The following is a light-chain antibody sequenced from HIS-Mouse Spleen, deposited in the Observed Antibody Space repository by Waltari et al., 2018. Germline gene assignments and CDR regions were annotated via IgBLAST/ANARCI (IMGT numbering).Light chain of an antibody. CDR2: EDS. CDR1: ALPTKS. J-gene: IGLJ2*01. Sequence: SYELTQPPPVSVSPGQTARITCSGSALPTKSAYWYQQKAGQSPVQVIYEDSKRPSGIPERFSGSSSGTMATLTISGAQVEDEADYYCYSTDSSGNHRVFGGGTKLTVL. V-gene: IGLV3-10*01. CDR3: YSTDSSGNHRV.